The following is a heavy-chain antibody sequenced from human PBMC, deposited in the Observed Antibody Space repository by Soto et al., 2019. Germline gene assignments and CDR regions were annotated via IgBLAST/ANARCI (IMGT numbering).Heavy chain of an antibody. CDR1: GYSFTTYW. CDR2: IYPGDSDT. V-gene: IGHV5-51*01. J-gene: IGHJ3*02. D-gene: IGHD3-10*01. CDR3: ARRRVSTEFFDI. Sequence: GESLKISCKGSGYSFTTYWIGWVRQLPGKGLEWMGIIYPGDSDTRYSPSFQGQVTISADKSINTAYLHLSSLKASDTAMFYCARRRVSTEFFDIWGQGTMVTVSS.